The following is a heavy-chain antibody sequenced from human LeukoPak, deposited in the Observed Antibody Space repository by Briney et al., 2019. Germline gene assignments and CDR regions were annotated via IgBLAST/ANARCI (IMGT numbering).Heavy chain of an antibody. CDR2: ISAYNGNT. CDR3: ARVDCSSTSCYAYDAFDI. J-gene: IGHJ3*02. CDR1: GYTFTSYG. Sequence: ASVKVSCKASGYTFTSYGISWVRQAPGQGLEWMGWISAYNGNTNYAQKLQGRVTMTTDTSTSTAYMELRSLRSDDTAVYYCARVDCSSTSCYAYDAFDIRGQGTMVTVSS. V-gene: IGHV1-18*04. D-gene: IGHD2-2*01.